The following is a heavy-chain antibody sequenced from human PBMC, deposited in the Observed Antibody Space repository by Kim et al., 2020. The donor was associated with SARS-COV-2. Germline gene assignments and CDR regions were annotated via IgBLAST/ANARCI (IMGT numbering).Heavy chain of an antibody. J-gene: IGHJ4*02. CDR1: GFTFSSYT. V-gene: IGHV3-21*01. CDR3: ARGGGYCGGDCYGIDY. CDR2: ISGSSSYI. Sequence: GGSLRLSCAASGFTFSSYTMKWVRQAPGKGLEWVSSISGSSSYIYYADSVRGRFTISRDNAKNSLYLQMTSLRVEDTAVYYCARGGGYCGGDCYGIDYWGQGTLVTVSS. D-gene: IGHD2-21*02.